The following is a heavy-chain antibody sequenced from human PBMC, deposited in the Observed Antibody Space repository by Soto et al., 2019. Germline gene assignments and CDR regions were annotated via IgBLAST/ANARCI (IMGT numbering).Heavy chain of an antibody. V-gene: IGHV3-30-3*01. CDR2: VSSEGGTQ. Sequence: QVQLVESGGGVVQPGRSLRLSCTVSGFSFSTYAMQWVRQAPGKGLEWVAVVSSEGGTQFYADSVKGRFTISRDNSKNPVYLQMSSLTTEDAAIYYCARENYYGGHVIGSLDLWGRGTLVSVSS. CDR1: GFSFSTYA. CDR3: ARENYYGGHVIGSLDL. D-gene: IGHD3-22*01. J-gene: IGHJ2*01.